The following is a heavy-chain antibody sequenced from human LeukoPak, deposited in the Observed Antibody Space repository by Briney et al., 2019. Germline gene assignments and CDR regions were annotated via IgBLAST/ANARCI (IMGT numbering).Heavy chain of an antibody. CDR2: IYPGDSDT. Sequence: GESLKISCKGSGYSFTNYWIAWVRQMPGKGLEWVGIIYPGDSDTRYSPSFQGQVTISADKSISTAYLQWSSLKASDTAMYYCARHGLYCSSTSCYLFDYWGQGTLSPSPQ. D-gene: IGHD2-2*01. J-gene: IGHJ4*02. CDR1: GYSFTNYW. V-gene: IGHV5-51*01. CDR3: ARHGLYCSSTSCYLFDY.